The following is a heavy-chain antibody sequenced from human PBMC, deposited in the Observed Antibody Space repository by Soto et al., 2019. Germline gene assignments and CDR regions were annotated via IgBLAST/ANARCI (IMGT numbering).Heavy chain of an antibody. CDR2: IYYSGST. CDR3: ARYLDYDSKFDY. V-gene: IGHV4-59*08. CDR1: GGSISSYY. J-gene: IGHJ4*02. Sequence: SETLSLTCTVSGGSISSYYWSWIRQPPGKGLEWIGYIYYSGSTNYNPSLKSRVTISVDTSKNQFSLKLSSVTAADTAVYYCARYLDYDSKFDYWGQGTLVTVSS. D-gene: IGHD3-3*01.